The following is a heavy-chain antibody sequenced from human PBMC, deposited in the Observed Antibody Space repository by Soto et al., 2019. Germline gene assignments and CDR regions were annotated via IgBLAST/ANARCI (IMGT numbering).Heavy chain of an antibody. D-gene: IGHD6-6*01. Sequence: ASVKVSCKTSGYTFTSYGINWARQAPGQGLEWMGWISAYNGNTNYAQKLQGRVTMTTDTSTSTAYMELRSLRSDDTAVYYCARSRSSSSRYYYYGMDVWGQGTTVTVSS. CDR1: GYTFTSYG. CDR3: ARSRSSSSRYYYYGMDV. CDR2: ISAYNGNT. J-gene: IGHJ6*02. V-gene: IGHV1-18*01.